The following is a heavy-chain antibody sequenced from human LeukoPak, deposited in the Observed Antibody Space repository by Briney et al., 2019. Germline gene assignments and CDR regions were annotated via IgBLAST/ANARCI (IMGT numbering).Heavy chain of an antibody. CDR3: ARTLGDDYGDYNGPDYYYYNGMDV. J-gene: IGHJ6*02. D-gene: IGHD4-17*01. CDR2: IYYSGST. Sequence: SETLSLTCTVSGGSISSSSYYWSWIRQPPGKGLEWIGYIYYSGSTYYNPSLKSRVTISVDTSKNQFSLKLSSVTAADTAVYYCARTLGDDYGDYNGPDYYYYNGMDVWGQGTTVTVSS. CDR1: GGSISSSSYY. V-gene: IGHV4-30-4*01.